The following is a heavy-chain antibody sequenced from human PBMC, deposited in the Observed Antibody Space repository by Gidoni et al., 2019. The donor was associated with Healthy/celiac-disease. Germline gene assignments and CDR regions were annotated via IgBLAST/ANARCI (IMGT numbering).Heavy chain of an antibody. Sequence: EVQLVESGGGLVQPGGSLRLSCAASGFTFSSYSMNWVRQAPGKGLEWVSYISSSSSTIYYADSVKGRFTISRDNAKNSLYLQMNSLRDEDTAVYYCARLVFWSGPVYYYYYYGMDVWGQGTTVTVSS. CDR3: ARLVFWSGPVYYYYYYGMDV. V-gene: IGHV3-48*02. J-gene: IGHJ6*02. D-gene: IGHD3-3*01. CDR2: ISSSSSTI. CDR1: GFTFSSYS.